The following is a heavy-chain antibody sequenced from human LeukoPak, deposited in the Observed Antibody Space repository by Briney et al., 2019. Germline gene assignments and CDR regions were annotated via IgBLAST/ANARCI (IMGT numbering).Heavy chain of an antibody. CDR3: ARDVSYGYDQ. J-gene: IGHJ5*02. D-gene: IGHD3-16*01. Sequence: GGSLRLSCAASGFTFDDYAMHWVRQAPGKGLEWVSGISWNSGSIGYADSVKGRFTISRDNAKNTLYLQMNSLRAEDTAVYYCARDVSYGYDQWGQGTLVTVSS. CDR1: GFTFDDYA. CDR2: ISWNSGSI. V-gene: IGHV3-9*01.